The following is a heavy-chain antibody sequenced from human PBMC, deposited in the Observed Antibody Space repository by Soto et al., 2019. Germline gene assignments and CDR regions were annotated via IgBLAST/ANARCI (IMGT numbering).Heavy chain of an antibody. CDR2: IIPIFGTA. CDR3: ASPHGSDSSGYYPLDAFDI. V-gene: IGHV1-69*13. CDR1: GGTFSSYA. Sequence: GASVKVSCKASGGTFSSYAISWVRQAPGQGLEWMGGIIPIFGTANYAQKFQGRVTITADESTSTAYMELSSLRSEDTAVYYCASPHGSDSSGYYPLDAFDIWGQGTMVTVSS. J-gene: IGHJ3*02. D-gene: IGHD3-22*01.